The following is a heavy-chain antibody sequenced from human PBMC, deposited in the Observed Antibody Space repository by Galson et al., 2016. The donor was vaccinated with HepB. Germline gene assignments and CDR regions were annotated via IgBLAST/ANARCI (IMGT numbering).Heavy chain of an antibody. CDR1: GFTVSSKY. D-gene: IGHD6-19*01. V-gene: IGHV3-53*01. J-gene: IGHJ4*02. Sequence: SLRLSCAASGFTVSSKYMSWVRQAPGKGLEWVSVIHTGGSTYYADSVKSRFTISRDNSKNTLYLQMNSLRAEDTAVYYCALGTGIGWYGADWGQGTLVTVSS. CDR2: IHTGGST. CDR3: ALGTGIGWYGAD.